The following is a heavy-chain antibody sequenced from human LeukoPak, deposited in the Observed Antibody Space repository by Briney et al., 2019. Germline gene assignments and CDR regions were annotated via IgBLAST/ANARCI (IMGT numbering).Heavy chain of an antibody. V-gene: IGHV4-34*01. J-gene: IGHJ6*03. CDR1: GGSFSGYY. CDR2: INHSGST. CDR3: ARDARDSYCSSTSCYELGHYYYYYMDV. Sequence: SETLSLTCAVYGGSFSGYYWSWIRQPPGKGLEWIGEINHSGSTKENPSLKSRVTVSVDRSKNQFSLKLSSVTAADTAVYYCARDARDSYCSSTSCYELGHYYYYYMDVWGKGTTVTISS. D-gene: IGHD2-2*01.